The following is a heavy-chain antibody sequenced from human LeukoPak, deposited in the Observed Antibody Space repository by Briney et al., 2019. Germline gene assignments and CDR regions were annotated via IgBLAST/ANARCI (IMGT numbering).Heavy chain of an antibody. D-gene: IGHD5-18*01. V-gene: IGHV7-4-1*02. CDR1: GYTFTSYA. Sequence: ASVKVSCKTSGYTFTSYAISWVRQAPGQGLEWMGWINTNTGNPTYAQGFTGRYAFSLDTSVSTAYLQISGLQADDTAVYYCGRDPKLGIRGYTYGYIDYWGQGTLVTVSS. CDR2: INTNTGNP. J-gene: IGHJ4*02. CDR3: GRDPKLGIRGYTYGYIDY.